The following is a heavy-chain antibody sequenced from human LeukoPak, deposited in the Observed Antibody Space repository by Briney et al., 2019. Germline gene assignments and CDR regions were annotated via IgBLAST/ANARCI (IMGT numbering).Heavy chain of an antibody. CDR1: GYSFTSYW. J-gene: IGHJ4*02. CDR2: IYPGDSDT. CDR3: ARQLSSSWFGDRGYFDY. D-gene: IGHD6-13*01. Sequence: GESLKISCQGSGYSFTSYWIGWVRQLPGKGLEWMGIIYPGDSDTRYSPSFQGQVTISADKSISTAYLQWSSLKASDTAMYYCARQLSSSWFGDRGYFDYWGQGTLVTVSS. V-gene: IGHV5-51*01.